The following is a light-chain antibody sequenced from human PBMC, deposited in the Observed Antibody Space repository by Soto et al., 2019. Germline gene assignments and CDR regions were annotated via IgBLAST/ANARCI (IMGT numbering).Light chain of an antibody. CDR2: DVS. V-gene: IGLV2-14*01. J-gene: IGLJ2*01. CDR3: SSYTGSSTLLV. Sequence: QSALTQPASVSGSPGQSITISCTGTSSDVGGYNYVSWYQQHPGKAPKLMIYDVSNRPSGVSNRFSGSKSGNTASLTISGIQAADEADYYCSSYTGSSTLLVFGGGTKLTVL. CDR1: SSDVGGYNY.